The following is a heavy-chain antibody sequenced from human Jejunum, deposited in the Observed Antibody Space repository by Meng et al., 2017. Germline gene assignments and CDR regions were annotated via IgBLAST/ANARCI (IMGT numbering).Heavy chain of an antibody. V-gene: IGHV7-4-1*02. Sequence: QVQLVQSGSELKTPGASVKVSCKAFGYPFTSYGLSWVRQAPGQGLEWXGWINTNTGNPTYAQGFTGRFVFSLDTSVSTAYLQINSLKAEDTAVYYCARGTQSENWGQGTLVTVSS. CDR3: ARGTQSEN. CDR2: INTNTGNP. J-gene: IGHJ4*02. CDR1: GYPFTSYG.